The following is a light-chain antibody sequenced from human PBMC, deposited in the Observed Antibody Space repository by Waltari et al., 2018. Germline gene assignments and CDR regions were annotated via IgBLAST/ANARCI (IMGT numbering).Light chain of an antibody. CDR2: EDY. CDR3: QSYDSNNYVI. J-gene: IGLJ2*01. CDR1: SANIASTH. V-gene: IGLV6-57*01. Sequence: NFMLTQPRSVSESPGKTVTISCTRSSANIASTHVQWYQQRPGSSPTTVIYEDYHRPSGVPDRFSASFDSSSTSASLTISGLKTEDEADYYCQSYDSNNYVIFGGGTKLTVL.